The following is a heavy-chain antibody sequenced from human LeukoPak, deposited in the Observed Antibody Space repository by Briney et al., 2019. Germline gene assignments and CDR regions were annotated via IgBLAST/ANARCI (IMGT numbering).Heavy chain of an antibody. CDR1: GDSVSSNSAT. CDR3: ARGPSYFQH. Sequence: SQTLSLTCAISGDSVSSNSATWNWIRQSPSRGLGWLGRIYYRSKWYKYYAVSVKGRITINPDTSKNQFSLQLNSVTPEDTAVYYCARGPSYFQHWGQGTLVTVSS. V-gene: IGHV6-1*01. CDR2: IYYRSKWYK. J-gene: IGHJ1*01.